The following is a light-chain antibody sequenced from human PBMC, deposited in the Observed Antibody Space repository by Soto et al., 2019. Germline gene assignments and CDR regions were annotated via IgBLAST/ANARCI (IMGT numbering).Light chain of an antibody. Sequence: QSVLTQPASVSGSPGQSITISCTGTGSDVGDYNYVSWYQHHPGSAPKLMIYDVSQRPSGISNRFSGSKSANTASLTISGLLAEDEADYYCSSYTSSSTLVFGGGTKVTVL. J-gene: IGLJ3*02. CDR1: GSDVGDYNY. CDR3: SSYTSSSTLV. CDR2: DVS. V-gene: IGLV2-14*03.